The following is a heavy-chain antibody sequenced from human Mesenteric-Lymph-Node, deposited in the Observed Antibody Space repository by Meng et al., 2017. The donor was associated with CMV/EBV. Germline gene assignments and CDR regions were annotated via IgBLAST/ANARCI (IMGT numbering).Heavy chain of an antibody. J-gene: IGHJ4*02. D-gene: IGHD6-19*01. CDR3: ASERRGSGWYSPDY. V-gene: IGHV4-61*01. Sequence: SGGSVSSGSYYWSWIRQPPGKGLEWIEYIYYSGSTNYNPSLKSRVTISVDTSKNQFSLKLSSVTAADTAVYYCASERRGSGWYSPDYWGQGTLVTVSS. CDR1: GGSVSSGSYY. CDR2: IYYSGST.